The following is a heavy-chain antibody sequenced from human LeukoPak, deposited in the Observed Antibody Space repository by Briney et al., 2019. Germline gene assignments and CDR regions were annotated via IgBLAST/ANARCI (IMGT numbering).Heavy chain of an antibody. Sequence: PGGSLRLPCAASGFTFSSSWMTWVRQAPGKGLEWVANIKQDGSEKYYVDSVKGRFTISRDNTKNSLYLQMNGLRAEDTAVYYCVRHQGTTFDYWGQGTLVTVSS. CDR1: GFTFSSSW. CDR3: VRHQGTTFDY. CDR2: IKQDGSEK. D-gene: IGHD1-1*01. V-gene: IGHV3-7*01. J-gene: IGHJ4*02.